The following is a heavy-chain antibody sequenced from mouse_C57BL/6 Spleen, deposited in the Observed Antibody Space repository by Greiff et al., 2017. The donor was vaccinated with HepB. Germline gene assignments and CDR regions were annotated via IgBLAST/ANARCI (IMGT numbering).Heavy chain of an antibody. Sequence: VQLQQPGAELVMPGASVKLSCKASGYTFTSYWMHWVKQRPGQGLEWIGEIDPSDSYTNYNQKFKGKSTLTVDKSSSTAYMQLSSLTSEDSAVYYCASGGNYDAMDYWGQGTSVTVSS. CDR1: GYTFTSYW. CDR3: ASGGNYDAMDY. CDR2: IDPSDSYT. V-gene: IGHV1-69*01. J-gene: IGHJ4*01. D-gene: IGHD2-1*01.